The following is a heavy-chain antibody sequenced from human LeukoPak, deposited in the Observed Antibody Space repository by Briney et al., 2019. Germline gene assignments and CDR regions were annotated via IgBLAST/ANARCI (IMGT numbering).Heavy chain of an antibody. CDR3: ARLPYDFWSGYYIY. V-gene: IGHV3-66*02. CDR2: IYSGGST. D-gene: IGHD3-3*01. Sequence: GGSLRLSCAASGFTVSSNYMSWVRQAQGKGLEWVSVIYSGGSTYYADSVKGRFTISRDNSQNTLYLQMNSLRAEDTAVYYCARLPYDFWSGYYIYWGQGTLVTVSS. CDR1: GFTVSSNY. J-gene: IGHJ4*02.